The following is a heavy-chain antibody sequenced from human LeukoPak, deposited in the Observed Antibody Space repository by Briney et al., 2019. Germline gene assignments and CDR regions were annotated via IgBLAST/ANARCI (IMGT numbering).Heavy chain of an antibody. CDR3: ARGRIHDGSGGRGDYFDY. J-gene: IGHJ4*02. CDR1: GGSFSGYF. D-gene: IGHD3-10*01. Sequence: PSETLSLTCAVYGGSFSGYFWTWIRQPPGKGLEWIGEINHSAGTNYNPSLKSRVTISIDTSKNQFSLKVNSVTAADTAVYYCARGRIHDGSGGRGDYFDYWGQGTLVTVSS. V-gene: IGHV4-34*01. CDR2: INHSAGT.